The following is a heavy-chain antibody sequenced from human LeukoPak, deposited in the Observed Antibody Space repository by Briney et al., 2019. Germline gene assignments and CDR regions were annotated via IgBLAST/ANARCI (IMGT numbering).Heavy chain of an antibody. D-gene: IGHD5-12*01. V-gene: IGHV1-69*01. CDR1: GGTFSSYA. Sequence: SVKVSCRASGGTFSSYAISWVRQAPGQGLEWMGGIIPIFGTANYAQKFQGRVTITADESTSTAYMELSSLRSEDTDVYYCATAYDSSGAFDIWGQGTMVTVSS. J-gene: IGHJ3*02. CDR2: IIPIFGTA. CDR3: ATAYDSSGAFDI.